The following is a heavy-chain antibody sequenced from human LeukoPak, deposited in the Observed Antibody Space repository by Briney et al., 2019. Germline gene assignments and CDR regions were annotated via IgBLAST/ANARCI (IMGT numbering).Heavy chain of an antibody. CDR3: ARVRFDILTGYPDY. D-gene: IGHD3-9*01. V-gene: IGHV3-48*03. CDR2: ISSSSGSTI. J-gene: IGHJ4*02. Sequence: GGSLRLSCAASGFTFSSYEMNWVRQAPGKGLEWVSYISSSSGSTIYYADSVKGRFTISRDNAKNSLYLQMNSLRAEDTAVYYCARVRFDILTGYPDYWGQGTLVTVSS. CDR1: GFTFSSYE.